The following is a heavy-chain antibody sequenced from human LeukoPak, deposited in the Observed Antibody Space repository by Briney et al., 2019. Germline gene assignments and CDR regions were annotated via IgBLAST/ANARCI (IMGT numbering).Heavy chain of an antibody. CDR1: GYTFTSYG. CDR3: ARAALYSSGWYLPQDY. D-gene: IGHD6-19*01. V-gene: IGHV1-2*02. J-gene: IGHJ4*02. Sequence: GASVKVSCKASGYTFTSYGISWVRQAPGQGLEWMGWINPNSGGTNYAQKFQGRVTMTRDTSISTAYMELSRLRSDDTAVYYCARAALYSSGWYLPQDYWGQGTLVTVSS. CDR2: INPNSGGT.